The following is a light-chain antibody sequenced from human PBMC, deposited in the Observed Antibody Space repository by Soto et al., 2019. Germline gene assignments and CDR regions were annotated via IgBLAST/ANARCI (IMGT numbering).Light chain of an antibody. J-gene: IGKJ1*01. V-gene: IGKV2-24*01. CDR3: VQLTHFPWT. CDR2: LIS. Sequence: DVVMTQTPLSSPVTLGQPASISCRSSESLVHSDGRTYLSWLQQRPGQPPGLLLYLISNRFSGVTDRFSGSGAGTDFTLKISRVEAEDVGVYYCVQLTHFPWTFGKGTKVESK. CDR1: ESLVHSDGRTY.